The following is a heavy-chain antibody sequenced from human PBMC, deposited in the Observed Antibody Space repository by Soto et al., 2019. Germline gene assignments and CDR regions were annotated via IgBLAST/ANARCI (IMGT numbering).Heavy chain of an antibody. CDR2: ISYDGSNK. CDR1: GFTFSSYG. J-gene: IGHJ4*02. CDR3: AKDRGGSYWTCDY. V-gene: IGHV3-30*18. Sequence: SLRLSCAASGFTFSSYGMHWVRQAPGKGLEWVAVISYDGSNKYYADSVKGRFTISRDNSKNTLYLQMNSLRAEDTAVYYCAKDRGGSYWTCDYWGQGTLVTVSS. D-gene: IGHD1-26*01.